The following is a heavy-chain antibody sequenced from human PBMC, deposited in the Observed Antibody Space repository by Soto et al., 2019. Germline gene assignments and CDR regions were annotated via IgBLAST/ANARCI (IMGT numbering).Heavy chain of an antibody. CDR1: GGTFSIYG. CDR2: IIPILTTP. V-gene: IGHV1-69*13. Sequence: SVKVSCKASGGTFSIYGFSWVRQAPGQGPEWIGGIIPILTTPNYAQKFHGRVTIVADESTTTVYMELSSLKSEDTAVYYCATSVGIAPTGEDGMDAWGQGTTVTVSS. D-gene: IGHD2-8*02. CDR3: ATSVGIAPTGEDGMDA. J-gene: IGHJ6*02.